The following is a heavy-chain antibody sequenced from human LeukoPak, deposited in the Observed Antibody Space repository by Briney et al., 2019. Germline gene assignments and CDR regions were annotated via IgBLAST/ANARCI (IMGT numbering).Heavy chain of an antibody. J-gene: IGHJ4*02. Sequence: GGSLRLSCAASGFTFSSYSMNWVRQAPGKGLEWVSYISSSSSTIYYADSVKGRFTISRDNAKNSLYLQMNSLRAEDTAVYYCARAGYDFWSGYSFDYWGQGTLVTVSS. CDR2: ISSSSSTI. V-gene: IGHV3-48*01. D-gene: IGHD3-3*01. CDR1: GFTFSSYS. CDR3: ARAGYDFWSGYSFDY.